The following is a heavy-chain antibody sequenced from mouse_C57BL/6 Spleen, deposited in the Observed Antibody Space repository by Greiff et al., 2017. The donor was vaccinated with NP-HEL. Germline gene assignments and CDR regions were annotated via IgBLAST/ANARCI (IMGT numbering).Heavy chain of an antibody. CDR3: ARGAPGFAY. Sequence: VQLQQSGPELVKPGASVKISCKASGYTFTDYYMNWVKQSHGKSLEWIGDINPNNGGTSYNQKFKGKATLTVDKSSSTAYMELRSLTSEDSAVYYCARGAPGFAYWGQGTLVTVSA. CDR1: GYTFTDYY. V-gene: IGHV1-26*01. J-gene: IGHJ3*01. CDR2: INPNNGGT.